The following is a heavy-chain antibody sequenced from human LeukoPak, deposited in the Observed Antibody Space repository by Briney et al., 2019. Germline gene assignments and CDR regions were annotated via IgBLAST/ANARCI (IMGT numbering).Heavy chain of an antibody. V-gene: IGHV3-7*01. D-gene: IGHD3-3*01. CDR1: GFTFSSYW. CDR2: IKVDGSES. CDR3: ARGKSLRFLEWLLFDY. Sequence: GGSLRLSCAASGFTFSSYWMTWVRQAPGKGLEWVANIKVDGSESYYADSVMGRFMISRDNAKNSLYLQMNSLRVDDTAVYYCARGKSLRFLEWLLFDYWGQGTLVTVSS. J-gene: IGHJ4*02.